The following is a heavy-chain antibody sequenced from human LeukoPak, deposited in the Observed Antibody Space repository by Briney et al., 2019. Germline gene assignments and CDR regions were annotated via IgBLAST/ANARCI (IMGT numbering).Heavy chain of an antibody. J-gene: IGHJ4*02. V-gene: IGHV4-39*01. CDR3: ARLYSSSWYFDN. D-gene: IGHD6-13*01. CDR1: GGSISSSSHY. CDR2: ASYSGST. Sequence: SETLSLTCTVSGGSISSSSHYWGWIRQPPGKGLEWIGSASYSGSTFYNSSLKSRVTISVDTSKNQFSLKLSSVTVADTAVYYCARLYSSSWYFDNWGQGILVTVSS.